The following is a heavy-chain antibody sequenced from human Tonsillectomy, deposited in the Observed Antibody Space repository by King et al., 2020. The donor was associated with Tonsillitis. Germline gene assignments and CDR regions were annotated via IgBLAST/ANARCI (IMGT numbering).Heavy chain of an antibody. CDR3: ARTPASGSSPYYFDY. CDR2: IWYDGSNK. D-gene: IGHD1-26*01. J-gene: IGHJ4*02. Sequence: VQLVESGGGVVQPGRSLRLSCAASGFTFSSYGMHWVRQAPGKGLEWVAVIWYDGSNKYYADSVKGRFTISGDNSKNTLYLQMNSLRAEDTAVYYCARTPASGSSPYYFDYWGQGTLVTVSS. CDR1: GFTFSSYG. V-gene: IGHV3-33*01.